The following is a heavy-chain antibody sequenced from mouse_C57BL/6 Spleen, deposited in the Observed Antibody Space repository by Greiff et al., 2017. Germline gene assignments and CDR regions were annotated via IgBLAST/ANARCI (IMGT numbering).Heavy chain of an antibody. CDR2: IRLKSDNYAT. V-gene: IGHV6-3*01. Sequence: EVQVVESGGGLVQPGGSMKLSCVASGFTFSNYWMNWVRQSPEKGLEWVAQIRLKSDNYATHYAESVKGRFTISRDDSKSSVYLQMNNLRAEDTGIYYCTGSGPYYYAMDYWGQGTSVTVSS. CDR3: TGSGPYYYAMDY. CDR1: GFTFSNYW. J-gene: IGHJ4*01.